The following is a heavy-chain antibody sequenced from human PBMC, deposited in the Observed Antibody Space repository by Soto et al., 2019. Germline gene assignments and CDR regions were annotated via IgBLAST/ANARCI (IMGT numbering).Heavy chain of an antibody. CDR2: INPSGGST. Sequence: ASVKVSCKASGYTFTSYYMHWVRQAPGQGLEWMGIINPSGGSTSYAQKFQGRVTMTRDTSTSTVYMELSSLRSEDTAVYYCARDRKDCSGGSCFYYYYYGMDVWGQGTTVTVSS. V-gene: IGHV1-46*01. J-gene: IGHJ6*02. CDR3: ARDRKDCSGGSCFYYYYYGMDV. D-gene: IGHD2-15*01. CDR1: GYTFTSYY.